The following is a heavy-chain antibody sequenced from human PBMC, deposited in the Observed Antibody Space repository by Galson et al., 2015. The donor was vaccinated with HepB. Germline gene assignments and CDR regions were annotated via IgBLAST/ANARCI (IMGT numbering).Heavy chain of an antibody. Sequence: SLRLSCAASGFTFSNAWMNWVRQAPGKGLEWVGRIKSKTDGGTTDYAAPVKGRFTISRDDSKNTLYLQMNSLKTEDTAVYYCTTRYFDWLSLSGMNVWGQGTTVTVSS. CDR1: GFTFSNAW. D-gene: IGHD3-9*01. V-gene: IGHV3-15*07. J-gene: IGHJ6*02. CDR3: TTRYFDWLSLSGMNV. CDR2: IKSKTDGGTT.